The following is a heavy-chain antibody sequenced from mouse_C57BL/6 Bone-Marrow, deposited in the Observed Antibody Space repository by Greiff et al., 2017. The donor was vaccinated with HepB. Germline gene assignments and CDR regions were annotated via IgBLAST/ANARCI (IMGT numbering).Heavy chain of an antibody. CDR2: IDPSDSYT. V-gene: IGHV1-69*01. Sequence: VQLQQSGAELVMPGASVKLSCKASGYTFTSYWMHWVKQRPGQGLEWIGEIDPSDSYTNYNQKFKGKSTLTVDKSSSTAYMQLSSLTSEDSAVYYCARSEVTTYFDYWGQGTTLTVSS. D-gene: IGHD2-2*01. J-gene: IGHJ2*01. CDR1: GYTFTSYW. CDR3: ARSEVTTYFDY.